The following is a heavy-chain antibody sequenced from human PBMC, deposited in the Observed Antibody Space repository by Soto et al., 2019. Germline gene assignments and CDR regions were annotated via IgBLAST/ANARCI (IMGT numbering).Heavy chain of an antibody. Sequence: PSETLSLTCTVSGGSISSDYWSWIRQSPGKGLEWIAYIYNSGSTNYNPSLKSRVTISVDTSKKQFSLKLSSVTAADTAVYYCARGRFGVVPYPYDYWGQGTLVTVSS. V-gene: IGHV4-59*01. CDR2: IYNSGST. CDR3: ARGRFGVVPYPYDY. D-gene: IGHD3-3*01. J-gene: IGHJ4*02. CDR1: GGSISSDY.